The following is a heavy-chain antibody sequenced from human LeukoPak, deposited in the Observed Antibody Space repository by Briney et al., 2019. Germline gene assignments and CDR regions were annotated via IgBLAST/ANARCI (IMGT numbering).Heavy chain of an antibody. CDR2: IYSGGST. Sequence: GGSLRLSCAASGFTVSSNYMSWVRQAPGKGLEWVSVIYSGGSTYYADSVKGRFTISRDNSKNTLYLQMNSLRAEDTAVYYCARALYSSGYFDYWGQGTLVTVSS. CDR3: ARALYSSGYFDY. V-gene: IGHV3-53*01. D-gene: IGHD6-19*01. J-gene: IGHJ4*02. CDR1: GFTVSSNY.